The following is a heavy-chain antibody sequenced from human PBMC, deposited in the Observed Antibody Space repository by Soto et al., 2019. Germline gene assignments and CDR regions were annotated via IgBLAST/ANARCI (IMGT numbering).Heavy chain of an antibody. D-gene: IGHD1-7*01. Sequence: GASVKVSCKASGYTFTSYGISWVRQAPGQGLEWMGWISAYNGNTNYAQKLQGRVTMTTDTSTSTAYMELRSLRSDDTAVYYCAVSRGITGTTRVQPFLKRSYGMDVGGQGTTVTVSS. J-gene: IGHJ6*02. V-gene: IGHV1-18*04. CDR2: ISAYNGNT. CDR1: GYTFTSYG. CDR3: AVSRGITGTTRVQPFLKRSYGMDV.